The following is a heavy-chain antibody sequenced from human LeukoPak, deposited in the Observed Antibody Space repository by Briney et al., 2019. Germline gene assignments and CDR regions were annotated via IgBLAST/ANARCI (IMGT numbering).Heavy chain of an antibody. CDR2: ISGSGGTT. J-gene: IGHJ5*02. V-gene: IGHV3-23*01. CDR1: GYTFSSYA. CDR3: AKDPYDSSGYYLNWFDP. D-gene: IGHD3-22*01. Sequence: GGSLRLSCAASGYTFSSYAMGWVRQAPGKGLEWVSAISGSGGTTYYADSVKGRFTISRDNSKNTLYLQMNSLRAEDTAVYYCAKDPYDSSGYYLNWFDPWGRGTLVTVSS.